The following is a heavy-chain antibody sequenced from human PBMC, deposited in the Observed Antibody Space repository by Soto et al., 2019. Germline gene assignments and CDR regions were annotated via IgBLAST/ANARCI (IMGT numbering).Heavy chain of an antibody. D-gene: IGHD6-13*01. CDR3: ARGIAAAGISHDAFDI. Sequence: GGSLRLSCAASGFTFSGSAMHWVRQASGKGLEWVGRIRSKANSYATAYAASVKGRFTISRDDPKNTAYLQMNSLKTEDTAVYYCARGIAAAGISHDAFDIWGQGTMVTVSS. J-gene: IGHJ3*02. CDR2: IRSKANSYAT. V-gene: IGHV3-73*01. CDR1: GFTFSGSA.